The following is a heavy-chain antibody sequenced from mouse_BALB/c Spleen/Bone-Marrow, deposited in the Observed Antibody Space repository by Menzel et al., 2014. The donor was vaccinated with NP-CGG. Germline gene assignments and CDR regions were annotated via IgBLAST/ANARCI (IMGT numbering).Heavy chain of an antibody. D-gene: IGHD2-3*01. CDR3: ARGDGYYVYAMDY. Sequence: EVQGVESGPELVKPGASVKISCKTSGYTSTEYTMHWVKQSHGKSLEWIGSINPNNGGTNYNQKFKGKATLTVDKFSSTAYMEFRSLTSEDSAVYYCARGDGYYVYAMDYWGQGTSVTVSS. V-gene: IGHV1-18*01. CDR1: GYTSTEYT. CDR2: INPNNGGT. J-gene: IGHJ4*01.